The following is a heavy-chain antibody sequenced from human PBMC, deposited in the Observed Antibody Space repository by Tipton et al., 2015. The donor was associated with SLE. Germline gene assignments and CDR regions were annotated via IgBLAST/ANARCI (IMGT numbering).Heavy chain of an antibody. V-gene: IGHV1-18*01. Sequence: QLVQSGAEAKKPGASVRVSCQASGYSFTTYAITWVRQAPGQGLEWMGWVSAYNGNTNTNYAQNFQGRVTMTTDTYTNTAYMELRSLRSDDTAVYYCAREEGDGYNNGLEYWGQGTLVTVSS. CDR3: AREEGDGYNNGLEY. J-gene: IGHJ4*02. CDR1: GYSFTTYA. D-gene: IGHD5-24*01. CDR2: VSAYNGNTNT.